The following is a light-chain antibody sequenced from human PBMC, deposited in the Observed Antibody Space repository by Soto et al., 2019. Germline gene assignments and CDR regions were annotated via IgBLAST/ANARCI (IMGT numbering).Light chain of an antibody. V-gene: IGLV2-14*01. CDR1: SSDVGGYNY. CDR2: DVS. CDR3: SLYTSPRIV. Sequence: QSALTQPASVSGSPGQSITISCTGTSSDVGGYNYVSWYQRHPGKAPKLMIYDVSNRPSGVSNRFSGSKSGNPASLTISGLQAEGEAYYPRSLYTSPRIVFGTGTQVPVL. J-gene: IGLJ1*01.